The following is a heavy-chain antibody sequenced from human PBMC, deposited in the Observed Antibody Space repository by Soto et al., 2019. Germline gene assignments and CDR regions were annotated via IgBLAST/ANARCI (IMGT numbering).Heavy chain of an antibody. CDR3: ARDQWQQVTWNYFDY. V-gene: IGHV3-23*01. D-gene: IGHD6-13*01. Sequence: GGSLRLSCAVSGFTFSSYVMSWVRQAPGKGLEWVSAISGSGGSTYYADSVKGRFTISRDNSKNTLYLQMNSLRAEDTAVYYCARDQWQQVTWNYFDYWGQGTLVTVSS. CDR1: GFTFSSYV. J-gene: IGHJ4*02. CDR2: ISGSGGST.